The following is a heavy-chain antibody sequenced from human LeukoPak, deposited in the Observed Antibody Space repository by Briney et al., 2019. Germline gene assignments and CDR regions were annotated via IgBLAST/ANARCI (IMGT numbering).Heavy chain of an antibody. CDR3: ARDATPGIAVYYFDY. CDR2: ISYDGSDK. J-gene: IGHJ4*02. V-gene: IGHV3-30*03. Sequence: PGGSLRLSCAASGFTFSSYSMNWVRQAPGKGLEWVAVISYDGSDKYYADSVKGRFTISRDNSKNTLYLQMNSLRAEDTAVYYCARDATPGIAVYYFDYWGQGTLVTVSS. D-gene: IGHD6-19*01. CDR1: GFTFSSYS.